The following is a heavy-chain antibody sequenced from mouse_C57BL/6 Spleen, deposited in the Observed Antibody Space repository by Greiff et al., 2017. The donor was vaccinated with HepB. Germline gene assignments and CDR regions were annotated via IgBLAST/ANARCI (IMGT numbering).Heavy chain of an antibody. CDR2: ISSGGDYI. D-gene: IGHD1-1*01. J-gene: IGHJ1*03. V-gene: IGHV5-9-1*02. CDR3: TRDGYGSRDWYFDV. Sequence: EVQLVESGEGLVKPGGSLKLSCAASGFTFSSYAMSWVRQTPEKRLEWVAYISSGGDYIYYADTVKGRFTISRDNARNTLYLQMSSLKSEDTAMYYCTRDGYGSRDWYFDVWGTGTTVTFSS. CDR1: GFTFSSYA.